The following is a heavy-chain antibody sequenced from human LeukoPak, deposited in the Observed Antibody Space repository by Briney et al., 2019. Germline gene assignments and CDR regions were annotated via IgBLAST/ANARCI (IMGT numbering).Heavy chain of an antibody. CDR1: GGTFSSYA. CDR3: ARVVVVAATDNWFDP. CDR2: IIPIFGTA. J-gene: IGHJ5*02. D-gene: IGHD2-15*01. V-gene: IGHV1-69*13. Sequence: ASVKVSCKASGGTFSSYAISWVRQAPGQGLEWMGGIIPIFGTANYAQKFQGRVTITADESTSTAYMELSSLRSDDTAVYYCARVVVVAATDNWFDPWGQGTLVTVSS.